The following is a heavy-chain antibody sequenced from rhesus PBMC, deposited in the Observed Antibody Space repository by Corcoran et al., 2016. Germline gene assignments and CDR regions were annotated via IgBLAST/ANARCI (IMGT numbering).Heavy chain of an antibody. CDR2: IYGSGGST. CDR1: GGSISSNY. D-gene: IGHD3-34*01. Sequence: QVQLQESGPGLVQPSETLSLPCAVSGGSISSNYWRWIRPPPEQGLEGIGRIYGSGGSTDYNPSLKSRVTISTDTSKNQFSLKLSSVTAADTAVYYCARTLEWGHWYFDLWGPGTPITISS. V-gene: IGHV4-160*01. CDR3: ARTLEWGHWYFDL. J-gene: IGHJ2*01.